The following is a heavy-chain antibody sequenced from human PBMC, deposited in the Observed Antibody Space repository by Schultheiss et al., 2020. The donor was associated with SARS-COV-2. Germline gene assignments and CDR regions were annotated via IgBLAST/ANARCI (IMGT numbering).Heavy chain of an antibody. CDR3: ARQARHGSGTFYIHDAFDI. D-gene: IGHD3-10*01. CDR2: IDPSDSYT. CDR1: GFRFTSSW. Sequence: GESLKISCEASGFRFTSSWINWVRQVPGKGLEWLGRIDPSDSYTNLSPSFQGHVTLSAFESISTAYLTWTSLGASDTAIYYCARQARHGSGTFYIHDAFDIWGQGTMVTVSS. V-gene: IGHV5-10-1*01. J-gene: IGHJ3*02.